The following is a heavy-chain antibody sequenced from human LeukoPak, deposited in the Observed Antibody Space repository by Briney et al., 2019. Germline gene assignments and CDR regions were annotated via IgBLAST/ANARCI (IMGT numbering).Heavy chain of an antibody. CDR3: AREGLDHFFDY. D-gene: IGHD3-3*02. CDR1: GYTFTSYY. CDR2: INPSGGST. V-gene: IGHV1-46*01. Sequence: GASVKVSCKASGYTFTSYYMHWVRQAPGQGLEWMGIINPSGGSTSYAQKFQGRVTMTRDMSTSTVYMELSSLRSEDTAVYYCAREGLDHFFDYWGQGTLVTVSS. J-gene: IGHJ4*02.